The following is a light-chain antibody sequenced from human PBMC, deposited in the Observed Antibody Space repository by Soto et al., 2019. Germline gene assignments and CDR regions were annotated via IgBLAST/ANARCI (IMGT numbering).Light chain of an antibody. Sequence: EIVLTQSPATPSLSPGERATLSCGASQSVSSSYLAWYQQKPGLAPRLLIYAASSRATGIPDRFSGSGSGTDFTLTISRLEPEDFAVYYCQQYGSSPITFGQGTRLEIK. CDR1: QSVSSSY. CDR3: QQYGSSPIT. V-gene: IGKV3D-20*01. CDR2: AAS. J-gene: IGKJ5*01.